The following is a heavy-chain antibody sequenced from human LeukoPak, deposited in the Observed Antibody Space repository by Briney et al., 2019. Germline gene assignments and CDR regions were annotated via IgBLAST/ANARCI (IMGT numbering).Heavy chain of an antibody. CDR2: ISWDGGST. J-gene: IGHJ4*02. Sequence: AGGSLRLSCAASGFTFDDYSMRWVRQAPGKGLEWVSLISWDGGSTYYADSVKSRFTISRDNSKNSLYLQMSSLRAEDNALYYSAKAGSSILLLGYWGQGTLVTVSS. D-gene: IGHD1-26*01. V-gene: IGHV3-43D*03. CDR1: GFTFDDYS. CDR3: AKAGSSILLLGY.